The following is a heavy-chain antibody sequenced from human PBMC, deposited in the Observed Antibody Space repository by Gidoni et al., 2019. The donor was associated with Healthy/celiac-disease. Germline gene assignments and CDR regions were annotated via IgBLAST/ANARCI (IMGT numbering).Heavy chain of an antibody. CDR1: VGSLRSSSYY. Sequence: QLQLQESGPGLVKPSETLSLTCTVSVGSLRSSSYYWGCIRPPPGKGLEWIGSIYYSGRTYYNPSIKSRVTISVDTSKNQFSLKLSSVTAADTAVYYCARILDVVVVAATSGWFDPWGQGTLVTVSS. CDR3: ARILDVVVVAATSGWFDP. D-gene: IGHD2-15*01. V-gene: IGHV4-39*01. CDR2: IYYSGRT. J-gene: IGHJ5*02.